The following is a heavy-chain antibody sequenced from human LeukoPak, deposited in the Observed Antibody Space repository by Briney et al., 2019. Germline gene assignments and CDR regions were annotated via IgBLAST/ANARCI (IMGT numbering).Heavy chain of an antibody. CDR1: GLTFSSYA. CDR3: AKAVRISNLGVDY. D-gene: IGHD3-16*01. CDR2: ISGSSGHT. V-gene: IGHV3-23*01. J-gene: IGHJ4*02. Sequence: GGSLRLSCAASGLTFSSYAMSWVRQAPGKGLEWVSAISGSSGHTYYADSVKGRFTISRDNSKNTLYLQMNSLRAEDTAVYYCAKAVRISNLGVDYWGQGTLVTVSS.